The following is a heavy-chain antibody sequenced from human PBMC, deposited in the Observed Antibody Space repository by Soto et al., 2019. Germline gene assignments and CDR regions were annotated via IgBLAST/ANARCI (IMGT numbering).Heavy chain of an antibody. CDR1: GDSGFSFSSYG. Sequence: VQLVESGGGVVQPGRSLRLSCAASGDSGFSFSSYGFHWVRRAPGKGLEWVAVISYDGSNRHFAESVKGRFSVSRDNAMLTVDLQMNSLRPEDTAVYYCAKDRMVRSSFYGMDVWGQGTTVTVSS. CDR2: ISYDGSNR. D-gene: IGHD5-18*01. J-gene: IGHJ6*02. CDR3: AKDRMVRSSFYGMDV. V-gene: IGHV3-30*18.